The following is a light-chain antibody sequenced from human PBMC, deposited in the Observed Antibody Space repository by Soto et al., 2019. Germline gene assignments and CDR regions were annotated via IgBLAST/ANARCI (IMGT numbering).Light chain of an antibody. CDR1: QSVSNN. V-gene: IGKV3-15*01. CDR3: QQYNNWPIT. CDR2: GVS. Sequence: EMVMTQSPATLSVSPGERATLSCRASQSVSNNLAWYQQKPGQAPRLLIYGVSTRATGIPARFSGSGSGTKFTLTISSLQSEDFAIYYCQQYNNWPITFGQGTKVDI. J-gene: IGKJ1*01.